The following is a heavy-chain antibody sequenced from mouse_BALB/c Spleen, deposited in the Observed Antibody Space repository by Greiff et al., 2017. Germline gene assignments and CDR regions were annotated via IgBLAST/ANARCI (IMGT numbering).Heavy chain of an antibody. CDR2: ISDGGSYT. J-gene: IGHJ4*01. Sequence: EVQVVESGGGLVQPGGSLKLSCAASGFTFSDYYMYWVRQTPEKRLEWVATISDGGSYTYYPDSVKGRFTISSDNAKNNLYLQMSSLKSEDTAMYYCARGQYGNYGDAMDYWGQGTSVTVSS. D-gene: IGHD2-10*02. CDR1: GFTFSDYY. CDR3: ARGQYGNYGDAMDY. V-gene: IGHV5-4*02.